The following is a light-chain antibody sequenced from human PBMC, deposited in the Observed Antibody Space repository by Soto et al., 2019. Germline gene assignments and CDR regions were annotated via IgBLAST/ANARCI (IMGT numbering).Light chain of an antibody. J-gene: IGKJ1*01. CDR3: QQYDSSPRT. CDR1: QSVSGY. CDR2: RIF. Sequence: EIVMTQSPGTVSVFPGETVTLSCRASQSVSGYLDWFHQKPGQAPRLVLLRIFTRAIGVPARFSGSGSGTDFTLTINRLEPEDFAVYYCQQYDSSPRTFGQGTKVDIK. V-gene: IGKV3-15*01.